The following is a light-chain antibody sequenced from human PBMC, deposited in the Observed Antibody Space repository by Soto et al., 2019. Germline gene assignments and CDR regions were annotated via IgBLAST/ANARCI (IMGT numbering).Light chain of an antibody. J-gene: IGLJ2*01. CDR1: TGAVTSGHY. V-gene: IGLV7-46*01. Sequence: AVVTQEPSLTVSPGGTVTLTCGSSTGAVTSGHYPYWFQQKPGQAPRTLIYDTSNKHSWTPARFSGSLLGGKAALTLSGAQPEDEAEYYCLLSYSGARVVFGGGTKLTV. CDR3: LLSYSGARVV. CDR2: DTS.